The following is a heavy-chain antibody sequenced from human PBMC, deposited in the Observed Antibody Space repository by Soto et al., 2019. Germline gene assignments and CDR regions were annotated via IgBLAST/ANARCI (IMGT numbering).Heavy chain of an antibody. J-gene: IGHJ6*02. CDR2: INPKTAAT. CDR3: ARIKWGLNYYNGMDV. Sequence: QVQLVQSGAEVKKSGASVKVSRKPSGYSFSDYFIQWVRQAPGQGLEWVAWINPKTAATNYAKKFQGRVSLTWDTSSTTADMELTSLRPDDTAVYYCARIKWGLNYYNGMDVWGQGTTVIVSS. V-gene: IGHV1-2*02. D-gene: IGHD1-26*01. CDR1: GYSFSDYF.